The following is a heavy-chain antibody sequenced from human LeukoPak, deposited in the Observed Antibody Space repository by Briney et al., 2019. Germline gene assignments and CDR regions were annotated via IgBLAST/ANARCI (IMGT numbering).Heavy chain of an antibody. CDR2: IYYSGST. CDR3: ARVLWFGGPSEDDY. D-gene: IGHD3-10*01. Sequence: SETLSLTCTVSGGSISSYYWSWIRQRPGKGLERIGYIYYSGSTNYNPSLKSRVTISVDTSKNQFSLKLSSVTAADTAVYYCARVLWFGGPSEDDYWGQGTLVTVSS. J-gene: IGHJ4*02. CDR1: GGSISSYY. V-gene: IGHV4-59*01.